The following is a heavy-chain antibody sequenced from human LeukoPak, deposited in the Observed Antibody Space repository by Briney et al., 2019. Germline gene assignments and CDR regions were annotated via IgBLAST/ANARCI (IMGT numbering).Heavy chain of an antibody. CDR3: ARDGGTDWNRDFDY. CDR1: GFTFSSYS. J-gene: IGHJ4*02. Sequence: GGSLRLSCAASGFTFSSYSMNWVRQAPGKGLEWVSYISSSSSTIYYADSVKGRFTISRDNAKNSLYLQMNSLRAEDTAVYYCARDGGTDWNRDFDYWGQGTLVTVSS. CDR2: ISSSSSTI. D-gene: IGHD1-1*01. V-gene: IGHV3-48*01.